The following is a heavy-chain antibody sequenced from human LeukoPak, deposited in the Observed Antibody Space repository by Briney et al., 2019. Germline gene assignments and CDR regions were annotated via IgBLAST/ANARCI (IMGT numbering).Heavy chain of an antibody. CDR1: GGSISSGDYY. Sequence: PSETLSLTCTVSGGSISSGDYYWSWIRQPPGKGLKWIGYIYYSGSTYYNPSLKSRVTISVDTSKNQFSLKLSSVTAADTAVYYCARGGLGPLNWFDPWGQGTLVTVSS. CDR2: IYYSGST. V-gene: IGHV4-30-4*01. D-gene: IGHD3-16*01. J-gene: IGHJ5*02. CDR3: ARGGLGPLNWFDP.